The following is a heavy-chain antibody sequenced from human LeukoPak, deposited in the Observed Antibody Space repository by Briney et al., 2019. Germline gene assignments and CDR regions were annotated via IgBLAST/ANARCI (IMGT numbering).Heavy chain of an antibody. V-gene: IGHV3-23*01. Sequence: GGSLRLSCAASGFTFSNYDMTWVRQAPGRGLEWISTITRFTGTTYYADSVKGRFSISRDNSKNTVYLQMNGLGAEDTAVYYCARDQSGTWTFDYWGQGTLVTVSS. CDR3: ARDQSGTWTFDY. CDR1: GFTFSNYD. CDR2: ITRFTGTT. D-gene: IGHD1-26*01. J-gene: IGHJ4*02.